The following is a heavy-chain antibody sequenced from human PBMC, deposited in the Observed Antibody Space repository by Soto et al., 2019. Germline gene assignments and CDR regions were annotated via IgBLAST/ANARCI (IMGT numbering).Heavy chain of an antibody. CDR2: ISSSSSYI. CDR3: ARERGAYCSSTSCWDYFDY. CDR1: GFTFSSYS. J-gene: IGHJ4*02. D-gene: IGHD2-2*01. V-gene: IGHV3-21*01. Sequence: ESGGGLVKPGGSLRLSCAASGFTFSSYSMNWVRQAPGKGLEWVSSISSSSSYIYYADSVKGRFTISRDNAKNSLYLQMNSLRAEDTAVYYCARERGAYCSSTSCWDYFDYWGQGTLVTVSS.